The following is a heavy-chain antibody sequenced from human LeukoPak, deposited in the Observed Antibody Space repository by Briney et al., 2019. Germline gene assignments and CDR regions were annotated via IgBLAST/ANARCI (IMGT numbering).Heavy chain of an antibody. CDR1: GGSISSYY. D-gene: IGHD6-13*01. CDR2: ISNSGST. V-gene: IGHV4-59*01. Sequence: SETLSLTCTVSGGSISSYYWSWIRQPPGKGLEWIGYISNSGSTNYNPSLKSRVTISIDTSKNQCSLKVSSVTAADTAVYYCARVIAAAGSDYFDYWGQGTLVTVSS. J-gene: IGHJ4*02. CDR3: ARVIAAAGSDYFDY.